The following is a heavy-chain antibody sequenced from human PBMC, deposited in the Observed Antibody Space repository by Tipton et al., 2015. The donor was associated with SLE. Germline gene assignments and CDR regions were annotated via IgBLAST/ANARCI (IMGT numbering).Heavy chain of an antibody. CDR2: INQDGSQK. J-gene: IGHJ4*02. Sequence: SLRLSCAASGFTFNSYGMHWVRQAPGKGLEWVANINQDGSQKYYVDSVKGRFTISRDNAKNSLYLQLNSLRAEDTAVYYCSRSLNYWGQGTLVTVSS. CDR3: SRSLNY. CDR1: GFTFNSYG. V-gene: IGHV3-7*01.